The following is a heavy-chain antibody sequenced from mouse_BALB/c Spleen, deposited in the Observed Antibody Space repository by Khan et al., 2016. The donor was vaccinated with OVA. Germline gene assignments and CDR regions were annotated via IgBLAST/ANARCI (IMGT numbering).Heavy chain of an antibody. CDR3: AREEALYHFDH. D-gene: IGHD3-2*02. CDR2: IYPGTDNS. CDR1: GYIFTSYW. V-gene: IGHV1S132*01. Sequence: VQLQESGAELVRPGASVKLSCKTSGYIFTSYWIHWVKQRSGQGLEWIARIYPGTDNSYYNEKFKDKATLTADKSSSTAYMRLSSLKSEDSDVYFYAREEALYHFDHWGQGTTLTVSS. J-gene: IGHJ2*01.